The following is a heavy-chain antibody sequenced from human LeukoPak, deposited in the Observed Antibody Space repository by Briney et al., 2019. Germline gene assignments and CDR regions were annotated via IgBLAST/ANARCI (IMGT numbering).Heavy chain of an antibody. J-gene: IGHJ4*02. V-gene: IGHV4-38-2*02. Sequence: PSETLSLTCTVSGYSISSGYFWGWIRQPPGKGLEWIGSIYHSGSTYYNPSLKSRVTMSVDTSKNQFSLKLSSVTAADTAVYYCARDSRNTGYCSGGSCRPFDYWGQGTLVTVSS. CDR1: GYSISSGYF. D-gene: IGHD2-15*01. CDR2: IYHSGST. CDR3: ARDSRNTGYCSGGSCRPFDY.